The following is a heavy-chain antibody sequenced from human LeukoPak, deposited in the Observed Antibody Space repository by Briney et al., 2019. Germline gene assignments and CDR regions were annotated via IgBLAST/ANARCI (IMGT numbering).Heavy chain of an antibody. CDR3: AREDYYDSSGYYDY. Sequence: GASVTVSCKASGYTFTSYGISWVRQAPGQGLEWLGWISAYNGNTNYAQKLQGRVTMTTDTSTSTAYMELRSLRSNDTAVYYCAREDYYDSSGYYDYWGQGTLVTVSS. CDR1: GYTFTSYG. D-gene: IGHD3-22*01. J-gene: IGHJ4*02. V-gene: IGHV1-18*01. CDR2: ISAYNGNT.